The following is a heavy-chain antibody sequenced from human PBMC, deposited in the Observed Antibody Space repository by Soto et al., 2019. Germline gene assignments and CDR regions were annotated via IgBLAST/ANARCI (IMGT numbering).Heavy chain of an antibody. J-gene: IGHJ6*02. CDR2: IDPSDSYT. Sequence: PGESLKISCKGPGYSFTSYWISWVRQMPGKGLEWMGRIDPSDSYTNYSPSFQGHVTISADKSISTAYLQWSSLKASDTAMYYCARIGLYNWNADSDYGMDVWGQGTTVTVSS. CDR1: GYSFTSYW. V-gene: IGHV5-10-1*01. CDR3: ARIGLYNWNADSDYGMDV. D-gene: IGHD1-20*01.